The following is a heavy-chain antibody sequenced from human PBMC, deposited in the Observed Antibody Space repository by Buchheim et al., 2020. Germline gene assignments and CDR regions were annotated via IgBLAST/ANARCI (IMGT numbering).Heavy chain of an antibody. Sequence: QVQLVESGGGVVQPGRSLRLSCAASGFTFSSYGMHWVRQAPGKGLEWVAVIWYDGSNKYYADSVKGRFTISRDNPKNTLYLQMNSLRAEDTAVYYCARDRSDYYYYYGMDVWGQGTT. D-gene: IGHD3-3*01. J-gene: IGHJ6*02. V-gene: IGHV3-33*01. CDR2: IWYDGSNK. CDR1: GFTFSSYG. CDR3: ARDRSDYYYYYGMDV.